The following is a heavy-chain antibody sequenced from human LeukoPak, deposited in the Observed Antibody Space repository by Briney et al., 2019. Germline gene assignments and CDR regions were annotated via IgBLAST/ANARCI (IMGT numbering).Heavy chain of an antibody. CDR3: ARELPPVVTYYFDY. Sequence: GGSLRLPCAASGFTLSSFGMHWVRQAPGKGLEWVAVIWYDGSNKYYADSVKGRFTISRDNSKNTLYLQMNSLRAEDTAVYYCARELPPVVTYYFDYWGQGTLVTVSS. D-gene: IGHD3-22*01. J-gene: IGHJ4*02. CDR2: IWYDGSNK. CDR1: GFTLSSFG. V-gene: IGHV3-33*01.